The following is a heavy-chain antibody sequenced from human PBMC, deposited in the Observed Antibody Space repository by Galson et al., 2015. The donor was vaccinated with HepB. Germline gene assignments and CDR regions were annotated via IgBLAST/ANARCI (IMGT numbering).Heavy chain of an antibody. J-gene: IGHJ4*02. D-gene: IGHD3-22*01. Sequence: SLRLSCAASGFTFSSHWMTWVRQAPEKGLEWVASIKHVGSEKYYVDSVLGRFTISRDNAKNSLYLQMNSLRAEDTAVYYCARVLNYYDSSGYNYRGYFDYWGQGTLVTVSS. CDR2: IKHVGSEK. CDR3: ARVLNYYDSSGYNYRGYFDY. CDR1: GFTFSSHW. V-gene: IGHV3-7*03.